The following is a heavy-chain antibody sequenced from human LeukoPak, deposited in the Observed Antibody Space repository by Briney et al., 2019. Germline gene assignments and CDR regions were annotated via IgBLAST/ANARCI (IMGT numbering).Heavy chain of an antibody. CDR1: GFTFSSYA. CDR2: ISGSGGST. Sequence: GGSLRLSCAASGFTFSSYAMSWVRQAPGKGLEWVSAISGSGGSTYYADSVKGRYTISRDNSKNTLYLQMNSLRAEDTAVYYCAKDTIAAAGMAPFDYWGQGTLVTVSS. V-gene: IGHV3-23*01. D-gene: IGHD6-13*01. J-gene: IGHJ4*02. CDR3: AKDTIAAAGMAPFDY.